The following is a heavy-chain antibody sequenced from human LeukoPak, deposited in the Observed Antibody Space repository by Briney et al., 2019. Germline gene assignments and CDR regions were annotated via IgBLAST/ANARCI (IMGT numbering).Heavy chain of an antibody. CDR3: ASYKKYYYDSSGYTDI. CDR2: IYYSGST. CDR1: GGSISSSSYY. V-gene: IGHV4-39*07. Sequence: SETLSLTCTVSGGSISSSSYYWGWIRQPPGKGLEWIGSIYYSGSTYYNPSLKSRVTISVDTSKNQFSLKLSFVTAADTAVYYCASYKKYYYDSSGYTDIWGQGTMVTVSS. J-gene: IGHJ3*02. D-gene: IGHD3-22*01.